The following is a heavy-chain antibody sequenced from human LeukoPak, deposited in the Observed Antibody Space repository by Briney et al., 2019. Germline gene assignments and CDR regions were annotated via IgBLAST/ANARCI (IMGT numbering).Heavy chain of an antibody. J-gene: IGHJ4*02. Sequence: SETLSLTCTVSGGSISSSSYYWGWIRQPPGKGLEWIGSIYYSGSTYYNPSLKSRVTISVDTSKNQFSLKLSSVTAADTAVYYCARTPAAGDDFDYWGQGTLVTVSS. CDR3: ARTPAAGDDFDY. D-gene: IGHD6-13*01. V-gene: IGHV4-39*07. CDR2: IYYSGST. CDR1: GGSISSSSYY.